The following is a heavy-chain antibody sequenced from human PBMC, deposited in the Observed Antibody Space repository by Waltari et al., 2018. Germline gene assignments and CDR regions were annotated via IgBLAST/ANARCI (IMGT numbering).Heavy chain of an antibody. CDR2: ISSSSSTI. V-gene: IGHV3-48*01. D-gene: IGHD1-1*01. CDR1: GFHLRGYR. J-gene: IGHJ1*01. CDR3: ARDSATEPYEYFQH. Sequence: VQLVESGGGVGQPGGSLRLSCAASGFHLRGYRMKRVPQAPGKGLEWVSYISSSSSTIYYAASVKGRFTISRDNAKNSLYLQMNSLRAEDTAVYYCARDSATEPYEYFQHWGQGTLVTVSS.